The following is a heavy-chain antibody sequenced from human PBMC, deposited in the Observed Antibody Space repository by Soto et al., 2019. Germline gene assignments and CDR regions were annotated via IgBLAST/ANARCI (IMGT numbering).Heavy chain of an antibody. V-gene: IGHV2-5*02. CDR2: IYWDDDK. CDR1: GFSLTTSGVG. D-gene: IGHD3-3*01. Sequence: QITLNEAGPTPVKPRQTLTLTCTFSGFSLTTSGVGVGWIRQSPGKAPEWLALIYWDDDKRYSPSLKSRLTITKDTSKTQVVLTMVDLDPADTATYYCAHRVLRTVFGLVTTTAIYFDFWGQGTPVSVSS. CDR3: AHRVLRTVFGLVTTTAIYFDF. J-gene: IGHJ4*02.